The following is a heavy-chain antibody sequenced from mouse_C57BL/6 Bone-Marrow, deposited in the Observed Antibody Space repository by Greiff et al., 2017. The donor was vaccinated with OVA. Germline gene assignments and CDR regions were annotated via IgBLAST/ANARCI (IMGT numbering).Heavy chain of an antibody. D-gene: IGHD1-1*01. CDR3: ARGDYYGSRDWYFDV. CDR1: GFTFSDYG. V-gene: IGHV5-15*01. J-gene: IGHJ1*03. CDR2: ISNLAYSI. Sequence: EVKVVESGGGLVQPGGSLKLSCAASGFTFSDYGMAWVRQAPRKGPEGVAFISNLAYSIYYADTVTGRFTISRENAKNTLYLEMSSLRSEDTAMDYCARGDYYGSRDWYFDVWGTGTTVTVSS.